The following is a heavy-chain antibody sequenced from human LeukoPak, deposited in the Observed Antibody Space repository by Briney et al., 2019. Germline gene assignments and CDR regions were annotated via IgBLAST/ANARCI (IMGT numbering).Heavy chain of an antibody. CDR1: GGTLSSYA. D-gene: IGHD3-22*01. Sequence: GSSVKVSCKPSGGTLSSYAISWVRQAPGQALQWMARIIPIFGTANYAQKFQGRVTITADESTSTAYMELSSLRSEDTAVYYCATDLYYYDSSGYYDYWGQGTLVTVSS. CDR3: ATDLYYYDSSGYYDY. V-gene: IGHV1-69*01. J-gene: IGHJ4*02. CDR2: IIPIFGTA.